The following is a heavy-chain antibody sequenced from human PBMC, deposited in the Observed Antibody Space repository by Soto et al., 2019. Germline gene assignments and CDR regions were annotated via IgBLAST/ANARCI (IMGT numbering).Heavy chain of an antibody. CDR2: ISSSSSTI. CDR1: GFTFSSYS. V-gene: IGHV3-48*01. D-gene: IGHD3-9*01. J-gene: IGHJ6*03. Sequence: GGSLRLSCAASGFTFSSYSMNWVRQAPGKGLEWVSYISSSSSTIYYADSVKGRFTISRDNAKNSLYLQMNSLRAEDTAVYYCARVHRGEDILTGYHYYYYYYMDVWGKGTTVTVSS. CDR3: ARVHRGEDILTGYHYYYYYYMDV.